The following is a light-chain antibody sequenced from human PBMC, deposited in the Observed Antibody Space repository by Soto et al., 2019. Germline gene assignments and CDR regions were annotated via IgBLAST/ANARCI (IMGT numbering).Light chain of an antibody. CDR3: QQRTQ. J-gene: IGKJ4*01. CDR1: QSVSSSY. Sequence: EIVLTQSPATLSLSPGERATLSCRASQSVSSSYLAWYQQKPGQAPRLLIYDASNRATGIPARFSGSGSGTDFTLTISSLEPEDFAVYYCQQRTQFGGGTKVDIK. CDR2: DAS. V-gene: IGKV3-11*01.